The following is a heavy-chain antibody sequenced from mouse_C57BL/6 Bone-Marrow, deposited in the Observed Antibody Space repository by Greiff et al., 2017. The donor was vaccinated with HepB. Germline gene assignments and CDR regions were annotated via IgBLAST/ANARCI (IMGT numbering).Heavy chain of an antibody. J-gene: IGHJ2*01. Sequence: EVMLVESGEGLVKPGGSLKLSCAASGFTFSSYAMSWVRQTPEKRLEWVAYISSGGDYIYYADTVKGRFTISRDNARNTLYLQMSSLKSEDTAMYYCTREADGYYPFNYWGQGTTLTVSS. CDR2: ISSGGDYI. CDR1: GFTFSSYA. D-gene: IGHD2-3*01. V-gene: IGHV5-9-1*02. CDR3: TREADGYYPFNY.